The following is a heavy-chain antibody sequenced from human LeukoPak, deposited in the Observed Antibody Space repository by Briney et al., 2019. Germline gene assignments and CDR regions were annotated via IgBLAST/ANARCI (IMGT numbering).Heavy chain of an antibody. CDR3: AKQLCSSSGCHGVLPGAEDY. J-gene: IGHJ4*02. CDR2: ITYYQGNT. CDR1: GYTLSSFG. Sequence: GASVKVSCKASGYTLSSFGLSWVRRAPGQGLEWMGWITYYQGNTNAAERFRGRLTMTSDTSTNTAYMELRGLTSDDTATYYCAKQLCSSSGCHGVLPGAEDYWGQGTLVTVSS. D-gene: IGHD2-8*01. V-gene: IGHV1-18*01.